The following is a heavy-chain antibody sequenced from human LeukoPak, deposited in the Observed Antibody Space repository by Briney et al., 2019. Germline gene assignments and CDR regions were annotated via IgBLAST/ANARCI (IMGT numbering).Heavy chain of an antibody. CDR3: ARHRKWLRSPMDV. J-gene: IGHJ6*02. CDR1: GFTFSDYY. D-gene: IGHD5-12*01. V-gene: IGHV3-11*01. Sequence: GGSLRLSCAASGFTFSDYYMSWIRQAPGKGLEWVSYISSSGGTIYYADSVKGRFTISRDNAKNSLYLQMNSLRAEDTAVYYCARHRKWLRSPMDVWGQGTTVTVSS. CDR2: ISSSGGTI.